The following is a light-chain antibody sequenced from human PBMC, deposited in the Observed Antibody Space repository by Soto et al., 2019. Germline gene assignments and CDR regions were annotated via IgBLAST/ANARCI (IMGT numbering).Light chain of an antibody. V-gene: IGKV3-15*01. J-gene: IGKJ1*01. CDR2: GAS. Sequence: EIVMTQSPATLSVSPGERATISCRASQSVSSNLAWYQQKPGQAPMLLIYGASTRATGIPARFSGSGSGTEFPLTISSLQSEDFAVYYCQQDNNWPWTFGQGKKVEIK. CDR1: QSVSSN. CDR3: QQDNNWPWT.